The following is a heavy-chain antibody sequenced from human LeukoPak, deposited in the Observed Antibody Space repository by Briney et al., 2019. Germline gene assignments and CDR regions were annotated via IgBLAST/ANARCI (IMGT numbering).Heavy chain of an antibody. D-gene: IGHD2-2*01. CDR1: GFTFSSYG. CDR2: IRYDGSNK. Sequence: TGGSLRLSCAASGFTFSSYGMHWVRQAPGKGLEWVAFIRYDGSNKYYADSVKGRFTISRDNSKNTLYLQMNSLRAEDTAVYYCAKARPEIVVVPAGDYWGQGTLVTVSS. CDR3: AKARPEIVVVPAGDY. J-gene: IGHJ4*02. V-gene: IGHV3-30*02.